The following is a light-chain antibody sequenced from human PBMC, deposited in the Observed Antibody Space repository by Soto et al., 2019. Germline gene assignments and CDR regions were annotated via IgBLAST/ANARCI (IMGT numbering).Light chain of an antibody. Sequence: QSVLTQPPSVSGAPGQRVTISCTGSSSNIGAGYDVHWYQQLPGTAPKLLIYGNTNRPSGVPDRFSGFRSGTSASLAITGLQAEDEADYYCQSYDSSLGGSVFGGGTKLTVL. CDR2: GNT. J-gene: IGLJ3*02. V-gene: IGLV1-40*01. CDR3: QSYDSSLGGSV. CDR1: SSNIGAGYD.